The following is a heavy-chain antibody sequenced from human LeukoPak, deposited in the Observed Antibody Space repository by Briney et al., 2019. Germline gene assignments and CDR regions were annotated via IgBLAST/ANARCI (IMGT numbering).Heavy chain of an antibody. D-gene: IGHD3-3*01. V-gene: IGHV4-61*02. J-gene: IGHJ6*02. CDR1: GGSISSGSYY. CDR2: IYTSGST. Sequence: SQTLSLTCTVSGGSISSGSYYWSWVRQPAGKGLEWIGRIYTSGSTNYNPSLKSRVTISVDTSKNQFSLKLSSVTAADTAVYYCAGTQTYYDFWSGQKQYYYGMDVWGQGTTVTVSS. CDR3: AGTQTYYDFWSGQKQYYYGMDV.